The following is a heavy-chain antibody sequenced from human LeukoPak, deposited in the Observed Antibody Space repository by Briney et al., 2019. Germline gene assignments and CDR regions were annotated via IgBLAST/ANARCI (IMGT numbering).Heavy chain of an antibody. V-gene: IGHV3-30*18. CDR2: ISYDGSNK. D-gene: IGHD2-15*01. CDR1: GFTFSSYG. CDR3: AKVDRSGGSCPRYYFDY. Sequence: SGGSLRLSCAASGFTFSSYGMHWVRQAPGKGLEWVAVISYDGSNKYYADSVKGRFTISRDNSKNTLYLQMNSLRTEDTAVYYCAKVDRSGGSCPRYYFDYWGQGTLVTVSS. J-gene: IGHJ4*02.